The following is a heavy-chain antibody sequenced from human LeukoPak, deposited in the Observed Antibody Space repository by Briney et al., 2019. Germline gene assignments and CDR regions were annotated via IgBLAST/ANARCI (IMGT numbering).Heavy chain of an antibody. CDR3: ARHYDSSGYPWYFDY. D-gene: IGHD3-22*01. CDR1: GGSISRSSYY. J-gene: IGHJ4*02. CDR2: IYYSGST. V-gene: IGHV4-39*01. Sequence: SETLSLTCTVSGGSISRSSYYWGRIRQPPGKRLEWIGSIYYSGSTYYNRSLKNQVTISVDTSKNQFSLKLSSVTGADTAVYYCARHYDSSGYPWYFDYWGQGTLVTVSS.